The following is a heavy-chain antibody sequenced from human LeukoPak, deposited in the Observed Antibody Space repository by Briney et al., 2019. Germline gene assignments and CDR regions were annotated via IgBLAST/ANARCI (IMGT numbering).Heavy chain of an antibody. Sequence: GGSLRLSCAASGFTFGSYAMTWVRQAPGKGLEWVSAISVSGDNTYYADSVKGRFTISRDTSKNTLYLQMNSLRAEDTAVYYCAKDTGHPWELHSWGQGTLVTVSS. CDR3: AKDTGHPWELHS. CDR2: ISVSGDNT. CDR1: GFTFGSYA. J-gene: IGHJ4*02. V-gene: IGHV3-23*01. D-gene: IGHD1-26*01.